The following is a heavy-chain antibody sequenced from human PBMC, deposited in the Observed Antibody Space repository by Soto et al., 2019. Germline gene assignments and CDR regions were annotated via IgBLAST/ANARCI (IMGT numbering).Heavy chain of an antibody. J-gene: IGHJ6*03. CDR1: GYTLTELS. CDR3: ASTYSSGPVGYYYYYMDV. V-gene: IGHV1-24*01. D-gene: IGHD6-19*01. Sequence: TSVKVSCKVSGYTLTELSMHWVRQAPGKGLEWMGGFDPEDGETIYAQKFQGRVTMTEDTSTDTAHMELSSLRSEDTAVYYCASTYSSGPVGYYYYYMDVWGKGTTVTVSS. CDR2: FDPEDGET.